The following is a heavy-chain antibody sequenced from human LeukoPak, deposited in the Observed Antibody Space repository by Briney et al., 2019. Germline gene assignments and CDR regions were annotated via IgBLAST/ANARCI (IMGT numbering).Heavy chain of an antibody. V-gene: IGHV5-10-1*01. CDR2: IDPSDSYT. Sequence: GESLRISCKGSGYSFTSYWISWVRQMPGKGLERMRRIDPSDSYTNYSPSFQGHVTISADKSTSTAYLQWSSLKASDTAMYYCARFYGDSFPLGYGMDVWGQGTTVTVSS. D-gene: IGHD4-17*01. CDR3: ARFYGDSFPLGYGMDV. J-gene: IGHJ6*02. CDR1: GYSFTSYW.